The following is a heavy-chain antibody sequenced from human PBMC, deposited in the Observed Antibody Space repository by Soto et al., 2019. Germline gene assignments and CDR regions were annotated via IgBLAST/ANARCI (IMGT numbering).Heavy chain of an antibody. CDR2: INAGNGNT. CDR3: ARERAPYSSGWYQFDY. J-gene: IGHJ4*02. CDR1: GYTFTSYA. V-gene: IGHV1-3*01. Sequence: GPVKVSCKASGYTFTSYAMHWVRQAPGQRLEWMGWINAGNGNTKYSQKFQGRVTITRDTSASTAYMELSSLRSEDTAVYYCARERAPYSSGWYQFDYWGQGTLVTVSS. D-gene: IGHD6-19*01.